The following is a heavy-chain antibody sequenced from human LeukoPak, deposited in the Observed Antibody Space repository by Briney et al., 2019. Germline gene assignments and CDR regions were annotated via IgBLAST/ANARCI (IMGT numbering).Heavy chain of an antibody. J-gene: IGHJ4*02. V-gene: IGHV4-59*01. D-gene: IGHD1-1*01. Sequence: PSETLSLTCTVSGGSINSFFWSWIRQPPGKGLEWIGSMHYSGDTKYNPSLKSRVSLSIDTSNQQFSLRLSSVTAADTAVYYCARDLELERNRWNYFESWGQGTLVTVSS. CDR2: MHYSGDT. CDR3: ARDLELERNRWNYFES. CDR1: GGSINSFF.